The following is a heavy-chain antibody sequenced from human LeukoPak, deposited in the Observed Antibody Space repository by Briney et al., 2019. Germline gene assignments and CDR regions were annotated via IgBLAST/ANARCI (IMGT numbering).Heavy chain of an antibody. D-gene: IGHD2-2*01. J-gene: IGHJ6*02. Sequence: SETLSLTCTVSGGSISSSSYYWGWIRQPPGKGLEWIGSIYYSGSTYYNPSLKSRVTISVDTSKNQFSLKLSSVTAADTAVYYCARSTTDRYCSSTSCYDYYYYGMDVWGQGTTVTVSS. V-gene: IGHV4-39*07. CDR1: GGSISSSSYY. CDR2: IYYSGST. CDR3: ARSTTDRYCSSTSCYDYYYYGMDV.